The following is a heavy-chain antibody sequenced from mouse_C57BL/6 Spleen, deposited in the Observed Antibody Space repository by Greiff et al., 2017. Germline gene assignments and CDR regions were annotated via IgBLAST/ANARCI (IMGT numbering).Heavy chain of an antibody. CDR2: IDPYSGDT. CDR1: GYTFTSYW. V-gene: IGHV1-69*02. J-gene: IGHJ3*01. Sequence: VQLQQPGAELVKPGASVKLSCKASGYTFTSYWMHWVKQRPGQGLEWIGDIDPYSGDTNYNQKFKNKATLTVDKSSSTAYMQLSSLTSEDSAVYYCARVHYDSNHSFDYWGQGTLVTVS. D-gene: IGHD2-5*01. CDR3: ARVHYDSNHSFDY.